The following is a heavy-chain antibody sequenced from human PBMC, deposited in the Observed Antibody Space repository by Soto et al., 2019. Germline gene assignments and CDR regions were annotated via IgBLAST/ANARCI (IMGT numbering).Heavy chain of an antibody. Sequence: PSETLSLTCTVSGCSVSSSDNYWGWIRQPPGKGLEWIGSIYYSGSTYYNPSLKSRVTTSVDTSKNQFSLKLSSVTAADTAVYYCASHYAVVLYHFDYWGLGTLVTVSS. CDR3: ASHYAVVLYHFDY. CDR2: IYYSGST. D-gene: IGHD2-15*01. V-gene: IGHV4-39*01. CDR1: GCSVSSSDNY. J-gene: IGHJ4*02.